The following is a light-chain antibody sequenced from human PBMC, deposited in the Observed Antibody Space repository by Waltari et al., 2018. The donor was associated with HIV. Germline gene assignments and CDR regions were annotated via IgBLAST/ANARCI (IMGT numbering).Light chain of an antibody. CDR2: WAS. V-gene: IGKV4-1*01. CDR3: LQYYTIPRT. CDR1: QSVLYSSNNNNY. J-gene: IGKJ1*01. Sequence: DIVMTQSPDSLAVSLGERVTINCKSSQSVLYSSNNNNYLAWFQQKPGQPPKLLIYWASTRESGVPDRFSGSGSGTDFTLTISSLQAEDVAVYYCLQYYTIPRTFGQGTTVEIK.